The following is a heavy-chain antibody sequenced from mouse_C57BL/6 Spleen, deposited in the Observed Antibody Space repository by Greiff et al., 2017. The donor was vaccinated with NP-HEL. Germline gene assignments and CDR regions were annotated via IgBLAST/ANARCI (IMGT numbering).Heavy chain of an antibody. CDR3: ANSWHWYFDV. CDR1: GYAFSSSW. Sequence: VQLQQSGPELVKPGASVKISCKASGYAFSSSWMNWVKQRPGKGLEWIGRIYPGDGDTNYNGKFKGKATLTADKSSSTAYMQLSSLTSEDSAVYFCANSWHWYFDVWGTGTTVTVSS. D-gene: IGHD1-1*01. V-gene: IGHV1-82*01. CDR2: IYPGDGDT. J-gene: IGHJ1*03.